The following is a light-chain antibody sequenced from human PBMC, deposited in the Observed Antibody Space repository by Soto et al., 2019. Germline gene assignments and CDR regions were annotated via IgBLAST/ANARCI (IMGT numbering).Light chain of an antibody. Sequence: NFMLTQPHSVSESPGKTVTISCTRSSGSIASNSVQWYQQRPGGAPTTVIFENNERPSGVPERFSGSIDSSSNSASLTISGLNTEDEADYYCQSYDSKTWVFGGGTKLTVL. CDR3: QSYDSKTWV. J-gene: IGLJ3*02. CDR2: ENN. V-gene: IGLV6-57*04. CDR1: SGSIASNS.